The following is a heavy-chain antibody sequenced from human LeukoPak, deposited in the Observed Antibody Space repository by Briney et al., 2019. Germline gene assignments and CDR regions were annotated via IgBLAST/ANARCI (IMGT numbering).Heavy chain of an antibody. D-gene: IGHD3-10*01. CDR3: AKSVGSGSYYNNDC. V-gene: IGHV3-23*01. J-gene: IGHJ4*02. Sequence: GGSLRLSCAASGFTFSSYAMTWVRQAPGQGLEWVSGITSGGGTYYADSVKGRFTISRDNSKNALYVQMNSLRAEDTAVYYCAKSVGSGSYYNNDCWGQGTLVTVSS. CDR2: ITSGGGT. CDR1: GFTFSSYA.